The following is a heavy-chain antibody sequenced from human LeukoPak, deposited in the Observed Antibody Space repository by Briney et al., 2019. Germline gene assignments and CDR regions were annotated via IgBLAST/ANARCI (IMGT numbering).Heavy chain of an antibody. CDR2: ISGSGGST. D-gene: IGHD3-10*01. J-gene: IGHJ4*02. Sequence: GGSLRLSCAASGFTFSSYAMSWVRQAPGKGLEWVSAISGSGGSTYYADSVKGRFTISRDNSEDTAVYYCAKARPRVTMARGTYYFDYWGQGTLVTVSS. CDR3: YYFDY. V-gene: IGHV3-23*01. CDR1: GFTFSSYA.